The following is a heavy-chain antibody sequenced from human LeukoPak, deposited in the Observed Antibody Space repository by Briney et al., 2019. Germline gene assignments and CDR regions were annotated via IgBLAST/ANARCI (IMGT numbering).Heavy chain of an antibody. CDR2: IYYSGST. D-gene: IGHD3-10*01. J-gene: IGHJ4*02. V-gene: IGHV4-39*07. CDR1: GGSISSSSYY. CDR3: ARAGQYYYGSGSYYNEGLFDY. Sequence: PSETLSLTCTVSGGSISSSSYYWGWIRQPPGKGLEWIGSIYYSGSTYYNPSLKSRVTISVDTSKNQFSLKLSSVTAADTAVYYCARAGQYYYGSGSYYNEGLFDYWGQGTLVTVSS.